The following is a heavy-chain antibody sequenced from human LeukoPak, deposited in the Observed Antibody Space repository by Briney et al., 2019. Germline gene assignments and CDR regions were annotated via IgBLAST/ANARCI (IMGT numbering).Heavy chain of an antibody. CDR2: IYYSGST. CDR3: ATHSGRYYYFDY. Sequence: SETLSLTCTVSGGSINSYYWSWIRQPPGKGLEWIGYIYYSGSTNYNPSLKSRVAISVDTSKNQFSLKLSSVTAADTALYFCATHSGRYYYFDYWGQGTLVTVSS. D-gene: IGHD1-26*01. CDR1: GGSINSYY. V-gene: IGHV4-59*01. J-gene: IGHJ4*02.